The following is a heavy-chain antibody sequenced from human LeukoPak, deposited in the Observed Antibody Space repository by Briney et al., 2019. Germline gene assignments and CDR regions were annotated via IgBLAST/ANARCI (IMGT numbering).Heavy chain of an antibody. D-gene: IGHD6-6*01. J-gene: IGHJ3*02. CDR1: GYTFTTYW. CDR3: ARYRRYTSWSFSHDAFDI. V-gene: IGHV5-51*01. CDR2: IHPVDSDT. Sequence: GDSLKISCKGSGYTFTTYWIGWVRQMPGKGLEWMGFIHPVDSDTKYSPSFQGQVTISADRSISAAYLQWNNLKASDTATYYCARYRRYTSWSFSHDAFDIWGQGTTVTVSS.